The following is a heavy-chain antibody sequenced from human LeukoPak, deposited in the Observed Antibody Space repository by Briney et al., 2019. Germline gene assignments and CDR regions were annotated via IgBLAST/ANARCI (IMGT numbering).Heavy chain of an antibody. CDR2: ISSSGSTI. Sequence: PGGSLRLSCAASGFTFSSYEMNWVRQAPGKGLEWVSYISSSGSTIYYADSVKGRFTISRDNAKNSLYLQMNSLRAKDTAVYYCARGGTLEYFQHWGQGNLVTVSS. CDR3: ARGGTLEYFQH. V-gene: IGHV3-48*03. CDR1: GFTFSSYE. J-gene: IGHJ1*01.